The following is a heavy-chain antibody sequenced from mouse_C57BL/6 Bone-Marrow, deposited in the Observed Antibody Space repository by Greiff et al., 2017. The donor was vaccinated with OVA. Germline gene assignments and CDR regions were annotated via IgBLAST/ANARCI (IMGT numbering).Heavy chain of an antibody. CDR2: IYPGSGNT. D-gene: IGHD2-12*01. J-gene: IGHJ4*01. Sequence: VQLQQSGPELVKPGASVKISCKASGYSFTSYYIHWVKQRPGQGLEWIGWIYPGSGNTKYNEKFKGKATLTADTSSSTAYMQLSSLTSEDSAVYYCARIGYSYYYDMDYWGQGTSVTVSS. CDR1: GYSFTSYY. V-gene: IGHV1-66*01. CDR3: ARIGYSYYYDMDY.